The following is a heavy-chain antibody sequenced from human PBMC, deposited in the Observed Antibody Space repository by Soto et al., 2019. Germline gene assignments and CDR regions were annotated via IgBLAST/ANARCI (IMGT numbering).Heavy chain of an antibody. CDR2: ISSSGSTI. CDR3: ARAVVAAGYYYYYYYYMDV. V-gene: IGHV3-11*01. CDR1: GFTFSDYY. D-gene: IGHD2-15*01. J-gene: IGHJ6*03. Sequence: QVQLVESGGGLVKPGGSLRLSCAASGFTFSDYYMSWIRQAPGKGLEWVSYISSSGSTIYYEDSVRGRFTISRDNAKNSLHLQSQSMRAEATAVYYCARAVVAAGYYYYYYYYMDVWGKGTTVTVSS.